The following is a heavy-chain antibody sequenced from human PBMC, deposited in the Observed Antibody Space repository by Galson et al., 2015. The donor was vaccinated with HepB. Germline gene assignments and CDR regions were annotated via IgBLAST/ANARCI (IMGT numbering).Heavy chain of an antibody. CDR1: GFTFSSYG. Sequence: SLRLSCAASGFTFSSYGMHWVRQAPGKGLEWVSAISGSGVSTYYADSVKGRFTISRDNSKNTLYLQMNSLRAEDTAVYHCAKERRYSYGPFDYWGQGTLVTVSS. CDR3: AKERRYSYGPFDY. D-gene: IGHD5-18*01. J-gene: IGHJ4*02. CDR2: ISGSGVST. V-gene: IGHV3-23*01.